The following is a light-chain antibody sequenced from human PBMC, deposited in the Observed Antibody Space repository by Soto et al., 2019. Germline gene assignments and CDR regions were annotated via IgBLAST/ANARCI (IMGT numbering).Light chain of an antibody. CDR3: QQSYSSPRT. J-gene: IGKJ1*01. V-gene: IGKV1-39*01. CDR1: QSISTF. CDR2: TAS. Sequence: EIQMSQSPSSLSTSVGGRVTITCRASQSISTFLNWYQQKPGKAPKLLISTASRLQSGVPSTFSGSGSGTDFTLTITSLQPEDSATYYCQQSYSSPRTFGHGTKVDIK.